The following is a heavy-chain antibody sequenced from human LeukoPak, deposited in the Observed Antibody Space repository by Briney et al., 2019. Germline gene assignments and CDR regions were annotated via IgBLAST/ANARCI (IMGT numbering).Heavy chain of an antibody. V-gene: IGHV1-18*01. J-gene: IGHJ5*02. CDR3: ARVRGYSGNYCSP. Sequence: ASVKVSCKTSGYTFTDFGIYWVRQPPGQGLEWMGWIGAYNGNTNYAQNLQGRVTMTTDTSTSTAYLELTSLRPGDTAIYYYARVRGYSGNYCSPWGPVTLVTVSS. D-gene: IGHD1-26*01. CDR1: GYTFTDFG. CDR2: IGAYNGNT.